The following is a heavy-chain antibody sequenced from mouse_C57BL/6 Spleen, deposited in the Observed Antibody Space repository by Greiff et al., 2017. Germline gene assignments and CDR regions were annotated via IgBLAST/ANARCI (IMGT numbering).Heavy chain of an antibody. D-gene: IGHD1-1*01. J-gene: IGHJ3*01. Sequence: VQLKESGPELVKPGASVKISCKASGYSFTDYNMNWVKQSNGKSLEWIGVINPNYGTTSYNQKFKGKATLTVDQSSSKAYMQLDSLTSDDYAVYYGARLLRGFAYWGHGTLVTVSA. CDR2: INPNYGTT. CDR1: GYSFTDYN. CDR3: ARLLRGFAY. V-gene: IGHV1-39*01.